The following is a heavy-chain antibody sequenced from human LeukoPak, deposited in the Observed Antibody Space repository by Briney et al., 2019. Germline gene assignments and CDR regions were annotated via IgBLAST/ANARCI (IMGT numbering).Heavy chain of an antibody. V-gene: IGHV4-31*03. J-gene: IGHJ5*02. CDR3: ARDRSDILTGWNWFDP. CDR1: GGSISSGGYY. CDR2: IYYSGST. D-gene: IGHD3-9*01. Sequence: PSETLSLTCTVSGGSISSGGYYWSWIRQHPGKGLEWIGYIYYSGSTYYNPSLKSRVTISVDTSKNQFSLKLSSVTAADTAVYYCARDRSDILTGWNWFDPWGQGTLVTVSS.